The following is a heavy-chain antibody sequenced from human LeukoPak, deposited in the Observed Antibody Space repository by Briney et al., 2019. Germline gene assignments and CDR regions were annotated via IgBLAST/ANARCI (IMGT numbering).Heavy chain of an antibody. CDR3: ARAAGWLQSHAGGVFDY. J-gene: IGHJ4*02. V-gene: IGHV3-48*01. CDR2: ISSSSSTI. CDR1: GFTFSSYS. D-gene: IGHD5-24*01. Sequence: PGGSLRLSCVASGFTFSSYSMNWVRQAPGKGLEWVSYISSSSSTIYYADSVKGRFTISRDNSKNTLYLQMNSLRAEDTAVYYCARAAGWLQSHAGGVFDYWGQGTLVTVSS.